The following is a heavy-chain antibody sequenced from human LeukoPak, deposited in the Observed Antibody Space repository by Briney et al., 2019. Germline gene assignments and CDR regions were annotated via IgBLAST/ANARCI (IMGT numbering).Heavy chain of an antibody. CDR1: GFTFSSYW. Sequence: GGSLRLSCAASGFTFSSYWMHWVRQAPGKGLVWVSRINSDGSSTSYADSVKGRFTISRDNAKNTLYLQMNSLRAEDTAVYYCARVGQLVLFDYWGQGTLVTVSS. J-gene: IGHJ4*02. D-gene: IGHD6-6*01. CDR3: ARVGQLVLFDY. V-gene: IGHV3-74*01. CDR2: INSDGSST.